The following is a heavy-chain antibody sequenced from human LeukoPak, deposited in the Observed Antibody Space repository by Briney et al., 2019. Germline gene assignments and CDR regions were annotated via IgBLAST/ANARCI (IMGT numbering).Heavy chain of an antibody. CDR1: GFTVSSNY. CDR3: AKDRLDGNRYYYYYMDV. D-gene: IGHD4-23*01. CDR2: IRYDGSNK. J-gene: IGHJ6*03. Sequence: GGSLRLSCAASGFTVSSNYMSWVRQAPGKGLEWVAFIRYDGSNKYYADSVKGRFTISRDNSKNTLYLQMNSLRAEDTAVYYCAKDRLDGNRYYYYYMDVWGKGTTVTISS. V-gene: IGHV3-30*02.